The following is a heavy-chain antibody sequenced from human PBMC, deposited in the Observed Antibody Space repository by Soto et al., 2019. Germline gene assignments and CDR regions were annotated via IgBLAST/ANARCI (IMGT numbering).Heavy chain of an antibody. CDR2: ISGSGGST. V-gene: IGHV3-23*01. D-gene: IGHD3-3*01. Sequence: GSLRLSCAASGFTFSSYAMSWVRQAPGKGLEWVSAISGSGGSTYYADSVKGRFTISRDNSKNTLYLQMNSLRAEDTAVYYCAKDHHYDFWSGYFDYWGQGTLVTVSS. J-gene: IGHJ4*02. CDR3: AKDHHYDFWSGYFDY. CDR1: GFTFSSYA.